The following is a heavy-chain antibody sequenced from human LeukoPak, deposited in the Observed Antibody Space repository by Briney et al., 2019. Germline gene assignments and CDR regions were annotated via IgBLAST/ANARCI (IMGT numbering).Heavy chain of an antibody. V-gene: IGHV3-11*01. CDR3: ASWGYFGHSNVRNWFDP. CDR2: ISGSGTTI. Sequence: PGGALRLSCAASGFTFSDYYMTWVRQAPGKGLEGISYISGSGTTIYYADSLKGRFTISRDNAKNSLYLQMNSLRAEDTAVYYCASWGYFGHSNVRNWFDPWGQGTLVTVSS. J-gene: IGHJ5*02. CDR1: GFTFSDYY. D-gene: IGHD3-22*01.